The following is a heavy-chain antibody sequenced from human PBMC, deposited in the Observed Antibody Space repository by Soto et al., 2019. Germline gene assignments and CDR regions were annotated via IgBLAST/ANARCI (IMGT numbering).Heavy chain of an antibody. D-gene: IGHD2-8*01. V-gene: IGHV3-23*01. Sequence: PGGSLRLSCAASGFTFSSYAMSWVRQAPGKGLEWVSAISGSGGSTYCADSVKGRFTISRDNSKNTLYLQMNSLRAEDTAVYYCAKSGSICTNGVCYWLDYYYGMDVWGQGTTVTVSS. CDR1: GFTFSSYA. CDR3: AKSGSICTNGVCYWLDYYYGMDV. CDR2: ISGSGGST. J-gene: IGHJ6*02.